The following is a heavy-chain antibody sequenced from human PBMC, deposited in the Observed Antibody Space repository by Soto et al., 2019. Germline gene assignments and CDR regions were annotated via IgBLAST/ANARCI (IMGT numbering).Heavy chain of an antibody. CDR2: IVPMLGIT. D-gene: IGHD1-26*01. V-gene: IGHV1-69*08. Sequence: QVPLVQSGADLKKPGSSVKVSCEASGGTSTIYTITWVRQAPGQGLAWMGRIVPMLGITNYARNFQDRLTITADQSKGTVYMELSSLRFEDTALYYCATEKYGAGRVGVYDWGQGTQVTVSS. J-gene: IGHJ4*02. CDR3: ATEKYGAGRVGVYD. CDR1: GGTSTIYT.